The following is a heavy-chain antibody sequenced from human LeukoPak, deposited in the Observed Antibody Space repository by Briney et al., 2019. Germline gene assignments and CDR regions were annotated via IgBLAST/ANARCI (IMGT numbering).Heavy chain of an antibody. CDR1: GLTVSSSY. CDR2: IYSGGST. CDR3: ATQRWYGDGLGY. V-gene: IGHV3-53*01. Sequence: PGGSLRLSCAASGLTVSSSYMNWVRQAPGKGLEWVSVIYSGGSTYYADSVKGRFTISRDNSRNTLYLQMNSLRAEDTAVYYCATQRWYGDGLGYWGQGTLVSVSS. J-gene: IGHJ4*02. D-gene: IGHD4-17*01.